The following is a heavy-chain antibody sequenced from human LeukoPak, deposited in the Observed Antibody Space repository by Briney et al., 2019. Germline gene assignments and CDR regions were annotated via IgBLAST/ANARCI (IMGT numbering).Heavy chain of an antibody. CDR1: GGSISGYY. CDR2: IHYSGST. D-gene: IGHD1-26*01. J-gene: IGHJ4*02. V-gene: IGHV4-59*01. CDR3: ARDGRFPPEPLPRYFDY. Sequence: SETLSLTCSVSGGSISGYYWSCIRQPPGKGLEWIGYIHYSGSTHYNPSLKSRVTISVDTSKNQFSLKLSSVTAAETAVYFCARDGRFPPEPLPRYFDYWGQGTLVTVSS.